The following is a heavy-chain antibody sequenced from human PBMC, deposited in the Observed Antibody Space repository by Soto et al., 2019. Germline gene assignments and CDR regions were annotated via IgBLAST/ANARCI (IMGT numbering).Heavy chain of an antibody. V-gene: IGHV3-21*01. Sequence: GGSLRLSCAASGFTFSSYSMNWVRQAPGKGLEWVSSISSSSSYIYYADSVKGRFTISRDNAKNSLYLQMNSLRAEDTAVYYCASAGPRDAFDIWGQGTMVTVSS. CDR3: ASAGPRDAFDI. CDR1: GFTFSSYS. J-gene: IGHJ3*02. CDR2: ISSSSSYI.